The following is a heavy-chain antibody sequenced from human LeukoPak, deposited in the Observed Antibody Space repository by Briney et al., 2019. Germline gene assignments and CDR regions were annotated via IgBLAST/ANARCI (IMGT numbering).Heavy chain of an antibody. D-gene: IGHD2-2*02. CDR1: GGSFSGYY. Sequence: LETLSLTCAVYGGSFSGYYWSWIRQPPGKGLEWIGEINHSGSTNYNPSLKSRVTISVDTSKNQFSLKLSSVTAADTAVYYCARGDIVVVPAAIHTRPFDYWGQGTLVTVSS. CDR3: ARGDIVVVPAAIHTRPFDY. CDR2: INHSGST. V-gene: IGHV4-34*01. J-gene: IGHJ4*02.